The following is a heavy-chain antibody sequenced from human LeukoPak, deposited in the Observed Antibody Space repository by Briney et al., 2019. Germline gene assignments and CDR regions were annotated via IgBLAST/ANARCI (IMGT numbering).Heavy chain of an antibody. J-gene: IGHJ5*02. V-gene: IGHV4-4*02. D-gene: IGHD3-9*01. CDR1: GGSISSSTW. CDR3: ARLHPNFDWLFKRLRFDP. Sequence: SETLSLTCDVSGGSISSSTWWSWVRQPPGKGLEWIGEIYHSGSTNYNPSLKSRATISVDTSKNQFSLKLSSVTAADTAVYYCARLHPNFDWLFKRLRFDPWGQGTLVTVSS. CDR2: IYHSGST.